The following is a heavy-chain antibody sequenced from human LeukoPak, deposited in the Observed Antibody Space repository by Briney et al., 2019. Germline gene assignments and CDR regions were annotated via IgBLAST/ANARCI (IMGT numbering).Heavy chain of an antibody. D-gene: IGHD3-9*01. CDR1: GFTFSNYA. CDR3: AKWGDYDVLTGYYVPDY. J-gene: IGHJ4*02. Sequence: GGSLRLSCAASGFTFSNYAMSWVRQAPGEGLGWVSAILGSGGSTYYADSVKGRFTVSRDNSKSTLYLQMNSLRAEDTALYYCAKWGDYDVLTGYYVPDYWGQGTLVTVSS. V-gene: IGHV3-23*01. CDR2: ILGSGGST.